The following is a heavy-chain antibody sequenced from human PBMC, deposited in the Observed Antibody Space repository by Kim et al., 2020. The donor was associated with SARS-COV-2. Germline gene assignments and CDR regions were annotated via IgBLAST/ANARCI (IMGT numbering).Heavy chain of an antibody. CDR3: ASLPDV. V-gene: IGHV1-46*01. CDR2: PRGGST. Sequence: PRGGSTSYAQKFQGRVTMTRDTSTSTVYMELSSLRSEDTAVYYCASLPDVWGQGTTVTVSS. J-gene: IGHJ6*02.